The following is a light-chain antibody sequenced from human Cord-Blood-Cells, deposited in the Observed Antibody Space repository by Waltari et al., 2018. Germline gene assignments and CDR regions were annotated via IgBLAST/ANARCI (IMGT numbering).Light chain of an antibody. CDR1: LRVLYSSNTKNY. J-gene: IGKJ3*01. Sequence: DIVMTQSPHSLAVSLGARATIHCKSRLRVLYSSNTKNYLAWYQQKPAQPPKRLNYWASTREAGVPDRFSGGGSGTDFILAISGRQGECVAVCYCQQYCSTPFTLGPGSKVDIE. V-gene: IGKV4-1*01. CDR2: WAS. CDR3: QQYCSTPFT.